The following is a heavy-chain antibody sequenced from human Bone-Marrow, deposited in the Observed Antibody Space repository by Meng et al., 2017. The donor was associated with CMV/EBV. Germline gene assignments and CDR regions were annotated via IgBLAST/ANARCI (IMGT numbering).Heavy chain of an antibody. CDR3: ARSYDYVWGFDP. D-gene: IGHD3-16*01. J-gene: IGHJ5*02. CDR2: INPNSGGT. Sequence: ASVKVSCKVSGYTLTELSMHWVRQAPGKGLEWMGWINPNSGGTNYAQKFQGRVTMTRDTSISTAYMELSRLRSDDTAVYYCARSYDYVWGFDPWGQGTLVTVSS. CDR1: GYTLTELS. V-gene: IGHV1-2*02.